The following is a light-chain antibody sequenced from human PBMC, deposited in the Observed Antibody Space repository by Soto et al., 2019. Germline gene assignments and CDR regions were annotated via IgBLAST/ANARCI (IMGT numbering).Light chain of an antibody. CDR2: KAS. Sequence: DLQMTQSPSTLSASVGDRVTITCRASQSISSWLAWYQQKPGKAPKLLIYKASSLESGVPSRFSGSGSGTEFTLTISSLQPDDFATYYCQQYNRYPFTFGPGTKVDIK. V-gene: IGKV1-5*03. CDR3: QQYNRYPFT. CDR1: QSISSW. J-gene: IGKJ3*01.